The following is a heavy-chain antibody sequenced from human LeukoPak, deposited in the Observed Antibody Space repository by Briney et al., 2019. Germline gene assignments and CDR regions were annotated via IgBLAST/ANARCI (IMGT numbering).Heavy chain of an antibody. D-gene: IGHD2/OR15-2a*01. CDR1: EFTFNSYN. J-gene: IGHJ5*02. Sequence: GGSLRLSCAVSEFTFNSYNMNWVRQAPGKGLEWVSSISSSSNYIYYADSVKGRFTISRDNAKNSLYLQMKSLRAEDTAVYYCARGKTSQNIVTRKTYNWFDPWGQGTLVTVSS. V-gene: IGHV3-21*01. CDR3: ARGKTSQNIVTRKTYNWFDP. CDR2: ISSSSNYI.